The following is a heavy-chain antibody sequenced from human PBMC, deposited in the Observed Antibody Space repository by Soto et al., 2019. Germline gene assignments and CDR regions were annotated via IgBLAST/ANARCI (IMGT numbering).Heavy chain of an antibody. D-gene: IGHD3-10*01. V-gene: IGHV3-30*14. Sequence: GGSLRLSCEASGFALSDYAMHWVRQAPGEGLEWVAIISYDGSEKKYADSVKGRFTISRDNSKDTVYLQMSSLTGNDTAVYYCARDLLAAYSHSGMIDYWGQGSLVTVSS. CDR1: GFALSDYA. CDR3: ARDLLAAYSHSGMIDY. J-gene: IGHJ4*02. CDR2: ISYDGSEK.